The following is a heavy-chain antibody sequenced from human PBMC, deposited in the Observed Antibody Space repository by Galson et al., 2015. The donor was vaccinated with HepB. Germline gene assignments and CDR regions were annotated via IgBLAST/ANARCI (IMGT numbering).Heavy chain of an antibody. V-gene: IGHV3-30*02. J-gene: IGHJ6*02. CDR2: IRHDGSNK. Sequence: SLRLSCAASGFTFSDYGMHWVRQAPGKGLEWVAFIRHDGSNKYYVDSVKGRFTISKDNSKNTLFLQMNSLRAEDTAVYYCAKDSLSDRIAGAGRGHFYYGMDVWGQGTTVTVSS. D-gene: IGHD6-13*01. CDR1: GFTFSDYG. CDR3: AKDSLSDRIAGAGRGHFYYGMDV.